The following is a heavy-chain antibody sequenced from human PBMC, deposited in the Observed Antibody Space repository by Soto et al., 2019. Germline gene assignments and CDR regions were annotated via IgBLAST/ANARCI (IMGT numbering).Heavy chain of an antibody. J-gene: IGHJ4*02. CDR3: AKDKGGRYCSRTSCLYSFDY. D-gene: IGHD2-2*01. CDR2: ISDSGST. Sequence: PGGSLRLSCTASGFTFSTYAMSWVRQAPGKGLEWVSTISDSGSTYYADSAKGRFTISRDNSKNTLYLEMNSLRAEDTAVYYCAKDKGGRYCSRTSCLYSFDYWGQGTLVTVSS. CDR1: GFTFSTYA. V-gene: IGHV3-23*01.